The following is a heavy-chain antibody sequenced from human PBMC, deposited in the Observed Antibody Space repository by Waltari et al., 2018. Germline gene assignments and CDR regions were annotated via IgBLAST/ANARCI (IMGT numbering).Heavy chain of an antibody. CDR2: ISHEGTT. CDR3: ARPGDLGGTSFHY. V-gene: IGHV4-34*01. D-gene: IGHD1-26*01. CDR1: GGSFSDYY. J-gene: IGHJ4*02. Sequence: QVQLQQWGAGLLEPSETLSLTCAVYGGSFSDYYFTWIRQPPGKGLEWIGEISHEGTTNYNPSLKSRVTISVDKSKNQFSLKLTSLTAADTAVYYCARPGDLGGTSFHYWGQGTLVTVSS.